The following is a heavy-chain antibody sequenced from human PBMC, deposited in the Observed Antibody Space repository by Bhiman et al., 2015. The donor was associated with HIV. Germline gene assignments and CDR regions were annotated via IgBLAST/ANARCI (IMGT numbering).Heavy chain of an antibody. J-gene: IGHJ3*02. V-gene: IGHV3-7*05. CDR3: ARDESHRRYALTVLDI. Sequence: EVQLVESGGGLVKPGGSPRLSCAASGFTFSIYWMTWVRQAPGKGLEWVANIKQDGSEKHYVDSVKGRFTISRDNAKNSVYLQMNSLRAEDTAVYYCARDESHRRYALTVLDIWGQGTMVTVSS. D-gene: IGHD1-14*01. CDR1: GFTFSIYW. CDR2: IKQDGSEK.